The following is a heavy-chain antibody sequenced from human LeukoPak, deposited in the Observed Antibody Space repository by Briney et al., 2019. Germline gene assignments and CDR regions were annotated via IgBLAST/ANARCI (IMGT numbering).Heavy chain of an antibody. CDR2: IYYSGST. J-gene: IGHJ4*02. D-gene: IGHD3-22*01. CDR1: GGSISSGGYY. V-gene: IGHV4-31*03. CDR3: ARVFGGARSTGYSILHFDY. Sequence: PSETLSLTCTVSGGSISSGGYYWSWIRQHPGKSLEWIGYIYYSGSTYYNPSLKSRVSISVDTSKSQFSRKLSSVTAADTAVYFCARVFGGARSTGYSILHFDYWGQGTLVTVSS.